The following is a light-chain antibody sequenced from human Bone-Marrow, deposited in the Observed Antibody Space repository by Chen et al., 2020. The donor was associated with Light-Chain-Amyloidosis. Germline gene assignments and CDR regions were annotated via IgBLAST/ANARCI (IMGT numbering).Light chain of an antibody. CDR3: QSADSSGTYEVI. J-gene: IGLJ2*01. CDR1: DLPTKY. V-gene: IGLV3-25*03. Sequence: SYELTHPPSLSVSPGQTARLTCSGDDLPTKYAFCYQEKPGQAPVLVRHRDTERPSGISERFSGSSSGTTATLTISGVQAEDEADYHCQSADSSGTYEVIFGGGTKLTVL. CDR2: RDT.